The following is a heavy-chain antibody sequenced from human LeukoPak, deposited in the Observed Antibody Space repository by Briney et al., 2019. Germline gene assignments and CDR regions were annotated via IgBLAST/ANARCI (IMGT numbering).Heavy chain of an antibody. CDR2: IYYSGST. D-gene: IGHD6-13*01. J-gene: IGHJ4*02. CDR3: ARDRPGGSSLDY. CDR1: GGSISSYY. V-gene: IGHV4-59*01. Sequence: SETLSLTCTVSGGSISSYYWSWIRQPPGKGLEWIGYIYYSGSTDYNPSLKSRVTISVDTSKNQFSLKLSSVTAADTAVYYCARDRPGGSSLDYWGQGTLVTVSS.